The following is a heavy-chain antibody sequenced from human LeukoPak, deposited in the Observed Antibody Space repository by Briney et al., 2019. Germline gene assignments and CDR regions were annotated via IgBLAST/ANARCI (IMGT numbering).Heavy chain of an antibody. CDR2: ISYDGSNK. Sequence: GGSLRLSCAASGFTFSSYGMHWVRQAPGKGLEWVAVISYDGSNKYYADSVKGRFTISRDNSKNTLYLQMNSLRAEDTAVYYCATNYYSSSSFGAYWYFDLWGRGTLVTVSS. V-gene: IGHV3-30*03. J-gene: IGHJ2*01. CDR3: ATNYYSSSSFGAYWYFDL. D-gene: IGHD6-6*01. CDR1: GFTFSSYG.